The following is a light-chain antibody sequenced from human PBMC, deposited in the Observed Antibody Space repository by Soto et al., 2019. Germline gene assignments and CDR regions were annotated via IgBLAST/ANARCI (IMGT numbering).Light chain of an antibody. V-gene: IGKV3-20*01. CDR2: GAS. CDR1: QSVSSSY. CDR3: QQYDISPWT. Sequence: EIVLTQSPGTLSLSPGERATLSCRASQSVSSSYLAWYQQKPGQAPRLLIYGASSRATGIPDRFSGSESGTDFTLTISRLEPEDFAVYYCQQYDISPWTFGQGTEVEIK. J-gene: IGKJ1*01.